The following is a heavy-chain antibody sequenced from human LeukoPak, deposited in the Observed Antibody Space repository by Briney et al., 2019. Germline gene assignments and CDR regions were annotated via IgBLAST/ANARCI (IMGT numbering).Heavy chain of an antibody. D-gene: IGHD3-3*01. Sequence: ASVKVSCKASGYTFTSYGISWVRQAPGHGLEWMGWISAYNGNTNYAQKLQGRVTMTTDTSTSTAYMELRSLRSDDTAVYYCARDAPRYYDFWSGYYLGDVGLFDPWGQGTLVTVSS. CDR2: ISAYNGNT. CDR1: GYTFTSYG. CDR3: ARDAPRYYDFWSGYYLGDVGLFDP. V-gene: IGHV1-18*01. J-gene: IGHJ5*02.